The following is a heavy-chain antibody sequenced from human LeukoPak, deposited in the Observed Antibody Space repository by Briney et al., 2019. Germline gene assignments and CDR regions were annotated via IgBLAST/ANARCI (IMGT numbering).Heavy chain of an antibody. CDR3: ARNSGSYRGGWFDP. CDR1: GGSISSYY. V-gene: IGHV4-59*01. D-gene: IGHD1-26*01. CDR2: IYYSGST. Sequence: SETLSLTCTVSGGSISSYYWSWIRQPPGKGLEWIGYIYYSGSTSYNPSLKSRVTISVDTSKNQFSLKLSSVTAADTAVYYCARNSGSYRGGWFDPWGQGTLVTVSS. J-gene: IGHJ5*02.